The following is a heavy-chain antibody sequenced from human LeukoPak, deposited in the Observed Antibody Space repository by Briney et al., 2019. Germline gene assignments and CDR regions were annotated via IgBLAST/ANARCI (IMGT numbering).Heavy chain of an antibody. CDR1: GFTFSSYG. V-gene: IGHV3-30*02. J-gene: IGHJ6*02. Sequence: GGSLRLSCAASGFTFSSYGMHWVRQAPGKGLEWVAVIWYDGSNKYYADSVKGRFTISRDNSKNTLYLQMNSLRAEDTAVHYCAKDVVWFGELFGMDVWGQGTTVTVSS. CDR3: AKDVVWFGELFGMDV. CDR2: IWYDGSNK. D-gene: IGHD3-10*01.